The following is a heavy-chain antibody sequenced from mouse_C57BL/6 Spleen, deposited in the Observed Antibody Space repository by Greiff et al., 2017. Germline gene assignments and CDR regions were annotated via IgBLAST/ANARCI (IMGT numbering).Heavy chain of an antibody. CDR2: IYPGDGDT. Sequence: QVQLKESGAELVKPGASVKISCKASGYAFSSYWMNWVKQRPGKGLEWIGQIYPGDGDTNYNGKFKGKATLTADKSSSTAYMQLSSLTSEDSAVYFCARSGPRYAMDYWGQGTSVTVSS. J-gene: IGHJ4*01. CDR3: ARSGPRYAMDY. D-gene: IGHD3-2*02. V-gene: IGHV1-80*01. CDR1: GYAFSSYW.